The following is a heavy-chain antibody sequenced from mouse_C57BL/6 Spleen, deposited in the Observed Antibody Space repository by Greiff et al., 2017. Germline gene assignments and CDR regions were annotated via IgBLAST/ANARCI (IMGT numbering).Heavy chain of an antibody. D-gene: IGHD2-4*01. J-gene: IGHJ3*01. CDR1: GYTFTSYG. Sequence: QVQLQQSGAELARPGASVKLSCKASGYTFTSYGISWVKQRTGQGLEWIGEIYPRSGNTYYNEKFKGKATLTADKSSSTAYMELRSLTSEDSAVYFCARRAYDYDDAWFAYWGQGTLVTVSA. CDR2: IYPRSGNT. V-gene: IGHV1-81*01. CDR3: ARRAYDYDDAWFAY.